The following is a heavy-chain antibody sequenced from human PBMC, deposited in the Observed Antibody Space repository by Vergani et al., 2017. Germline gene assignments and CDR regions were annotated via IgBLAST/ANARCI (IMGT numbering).Heavy chain of an antibody. J-gene: IGHJ4*02. CDR1: GFTFSSYG. CDR3: GGATGFDY. V-gene: IGHV3-30*03. Sequence: VESGGGVVQPGRSLRLSCAASGFTFSSYGMHWVRQAPGKGLDGVAVISYDGSNKYYAESVKGRFTISRDNSKNTLYLQMNSLRAEDTAVYYCGGATGFDYWGQGTLVTVSS. CDR2: ISYDGSNK. D-gene: IGHD1-26*01.